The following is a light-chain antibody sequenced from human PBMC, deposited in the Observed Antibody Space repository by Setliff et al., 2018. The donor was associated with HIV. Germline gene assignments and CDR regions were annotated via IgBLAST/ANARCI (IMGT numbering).Light chain of an antibody. CDR1: PGAVTSGHY. V-gene: IGLV7-46*01. Sequence: QAVVTQEPSLTVSPGGTVTLTCGSSPGAVTSGHYPYWFQQKPGQAPRTLIHDTSNKQSWTPARFSGSLLGGKAALTLSGAQPEDEAAYYCFLSSSGDRLVFGGGTQVTVL. CDR2: DTS. J-gene: IGLJ3*02. CDR3: FLSSSGDRLV.